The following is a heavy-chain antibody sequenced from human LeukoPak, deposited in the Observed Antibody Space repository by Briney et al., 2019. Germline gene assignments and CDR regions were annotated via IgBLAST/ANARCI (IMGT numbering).Heavy chain of an antibody. CDR2: VYPGVSED. CDR3: ARQQGEQQLVGDAFDM. Sequence: GESLRISCKASGYSFSNFWIGWVRQLPGKGLEWMGLVYPGVSEDRISPSFQGQVTISADKSITTAYLQWSSLKASDTAIYYCARQQGEQQLVGDAFDMWGQGTMVTVSS. D-gene: IGHD6-13*01. V-gene: IGHV5-51*01. J-gene: IGHJ3*02. CDR1: GYSFSNFW.